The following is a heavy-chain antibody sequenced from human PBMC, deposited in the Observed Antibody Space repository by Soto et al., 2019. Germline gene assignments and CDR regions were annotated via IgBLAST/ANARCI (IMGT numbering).Heavy chain of an antibody. CDR1: GGSFSGYY. V-gene: IGHV4-34*01. CDR2: INQSGST. D-gene: IGHD3-22*01. Sequence: SETLSLTCAVYGGSFSGYYWSWIRQPPGKGLEWIGEINQSGSTNYNPSLKSRVTISVDTSKNQFSLKLSSVTAADTAVYYCAGGGGHFRYYYDSRGYPRAYDYWGHGPLITVSS. CDR3: AGGGGHFRYYYDSRGYPRAYDY. J-gene: IGHJ4*01.